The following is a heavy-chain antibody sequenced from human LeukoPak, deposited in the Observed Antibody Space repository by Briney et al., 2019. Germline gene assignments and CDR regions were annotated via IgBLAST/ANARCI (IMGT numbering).Heavy chain of an antibody. CDR3: ARSGHWSAAYYYFYMDV. CDR1: GFTVSDYS. Sequence: GGSLRLSCAASGFTVSDYSMNWIRQAPGKGLEWVSNISSSGSTRYNGDSVKGRLTISRDNAKNSLYLQMNSLRAEDTAVYYCARSGHWSAAYYYFYMDVWGKGTTVTVSS. V-gene: IGHV3-11*01. CDR2: ISSSGSTR. J-gene: IGHJ6*03.